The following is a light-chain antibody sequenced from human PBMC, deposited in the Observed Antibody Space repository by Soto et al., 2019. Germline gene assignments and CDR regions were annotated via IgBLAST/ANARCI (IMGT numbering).Light chain of an antibody. CDR2: GNV. CDR3: QSYDSSLSGWV. Sequence: SVLTQTPSVSGAPGQSVTMSCGGSNSNIGAGYDVHWYKQVPGTAPKLLIYGNVNRPAGVLDRFSGSKSGASASLAITELQAEDEADYYCQSYDSSLSGWVFGGGTKVTVL. J-gene: IGLJ3*02. CDR1: NSNIGAGYD. V-gene: IGLV1-40*01.